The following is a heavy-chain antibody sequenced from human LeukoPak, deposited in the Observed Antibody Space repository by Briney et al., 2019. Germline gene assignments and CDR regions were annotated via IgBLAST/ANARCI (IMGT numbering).Heavy chain of an antibody. CDR3: ATTYDYSSGWSPFDY. Sequence: SETLSLTCTVSGGSISSSSYYWGWIRQPPGKGLEWIGSIYYSGSTYYNPSLKSRVTISVDTSKNQFSLKLSSVTAADTAVYYCATTYDYSSGWSPFDYWGQGTLVTVSS. D-gene: IGHD6-19*01. CDR1: GGSISSSSYY. CDR2: IYYSGST. J-gene: IGHJ4*02. V-gene: IGHV4-39*01.